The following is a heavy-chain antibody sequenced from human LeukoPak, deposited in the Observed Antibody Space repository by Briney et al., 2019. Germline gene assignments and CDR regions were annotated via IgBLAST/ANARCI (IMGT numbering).Heavy chain of an antibody. CDR3: ARSDTAMVFDY. V-gene: IGHV1-46*01. J-gene: IGHJ4*02. CDR2: INPSGGST. Sequence: ASVKVSCKASGYTFTSYYMHWVRQAPGQGLEWMGIINPSGGSTSYAQKFQGRVTMTRDTSMSTVYMELSSLRSEDTAVYYCARSDTAMVFDYWGQGTLVTVSS. D-gene: IGHD5-18*01. CDR1: GYTFTSYY.